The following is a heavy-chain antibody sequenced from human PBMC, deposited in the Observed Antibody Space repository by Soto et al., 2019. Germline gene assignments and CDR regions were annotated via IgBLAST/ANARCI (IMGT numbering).Heavy chain of an antibody. J-gene: IGHJ3*02. CDR3: ARDWRLAYCGGDCYSEDAFDI. CDR2: IIPIFGTA. D-gene: IGHD2-21*02. CDR1: GGTFSSYA. V-gene: IGHV1-69*13. Sequence: SVKVSCKASGGTFSSYAISWVRQAPGQGLEWMGGIIPIFGTANYAQKLQGRVTITADESTSTAYMELSSLRSEDTAVYYCARDWRLAYCGGDCYSEDAFDIWGQGTMVTVSS.